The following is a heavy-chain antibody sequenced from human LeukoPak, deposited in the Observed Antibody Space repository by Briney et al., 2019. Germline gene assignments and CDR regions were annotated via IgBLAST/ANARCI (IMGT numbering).Heavy chain of an antibody. CDR1: GYNFTNYW. Sequence: GESLKISCQGSGYNFTNYWIGWVRQTPGKGLEWMGGIYPGESDPRYSPSFQGQVTISADKSINTAYLRWGSLKAADTAMYYCARLGRYDVLTGPDYWGQGTLVTVSS. D-gene: IGHD3-9*01. V-gene: IGHV5-51*01. CDR3: ARLGRYDVLTGPDY. J-gene: IGHJ4*02. CDR2: IYPGESDP.